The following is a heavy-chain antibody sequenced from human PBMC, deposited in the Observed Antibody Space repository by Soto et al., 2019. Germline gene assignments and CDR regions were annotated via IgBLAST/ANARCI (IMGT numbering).Heavy chain of an antibody. V-gene: IGHV1-69*06. CDR3: ARRDGGGFYRFFDS. CDR2: TGSGTGPG. CDR1: GGSLSTNP. D-gene: IGHD2-21*01. J-gene: IGHJ4*02. Sequence: SVKVSGKASGGSLSTNPISWVRQAPGQGLEWMGGTGSGTGPGNHAQKFQGRLTVTADKSTSTVYMELTNLSSEDTAVYYCARRDGGGFYRFFDSWGKGTRVTVSS.